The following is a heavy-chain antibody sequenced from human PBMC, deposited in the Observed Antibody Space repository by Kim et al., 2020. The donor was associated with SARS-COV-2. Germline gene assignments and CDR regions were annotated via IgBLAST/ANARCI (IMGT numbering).Heavy chain of an antibody. CDR1: GFTFSSYG. J-gene: IGHJ6*02. V-gene: IGHV3-30*18. CDR3: AKDGSSSFYYYGMDV. D-gene: IGHD6-13*01. CDR2: ISYDGSNK. Sequence: GSLRLSCAASGFTFSSYGMHWVRQAPGKGLEWVAVISYDGSNKYYADSVKGRFTISRDNSKNTLYLQMNSLRAEDTAVYYCAKDGSSSFYYYGMDVWGQGTTVTVSS.